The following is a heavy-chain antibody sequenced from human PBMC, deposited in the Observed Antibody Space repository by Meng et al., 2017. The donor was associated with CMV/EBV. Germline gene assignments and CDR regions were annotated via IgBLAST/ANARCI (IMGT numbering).Heavy chain of an antibody. CDR3: AKWAYYYDSSGTNCFDY. J-gene: IGHJ4*02. Sequence: GGSLRLSCAASGFTFSSYGMHWVRQAPGKGLEWVAFIRYDGSNKYYADSVKGRFTISRDNSKNTLYLQMNSLRAEDTAVYYCAKWAYYYDSSGTNCFDYWGQGTLVTVSS. CDR1: GFTFSSYG. D-gene: IGHD3-22*01. V-gene: IGHV3-30*02. CDR2: IRYDGSNK.